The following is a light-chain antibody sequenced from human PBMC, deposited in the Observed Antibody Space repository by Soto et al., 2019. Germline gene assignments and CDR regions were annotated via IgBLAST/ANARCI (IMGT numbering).Light chain of an antibody. Sequence: EIMLAQSPGTLSLPPGERGTLSFRASQSVSNNYLAWYQQKPGQAPRLLIYGASNRATGIPDRFSGSGSGTDFTLTISRLEPEDFAVYYCQQYGSSGTFGQGTKVDIK. CDR3: QQYGSSGT. CDR2: GAS. J-gene: IGKJ1*01. V-gene: IGKV3-20*01. CDR1: QSVSNNY.